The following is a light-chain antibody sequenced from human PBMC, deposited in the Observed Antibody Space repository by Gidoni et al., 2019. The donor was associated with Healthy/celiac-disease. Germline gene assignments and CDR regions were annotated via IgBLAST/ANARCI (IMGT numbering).Light chain of an antibody. V-gene: IGKV3-20*01. Sequence: IVLTQSPGPLSLSPVERATLSCRASQSVSSSYLAWYQQKPGQAPRLLIYGASSRATGIPDRFSGSGSGTDFTLTISRLEPEDFAVYYCQQYGSSPPGTFGQGTKVEIK. CDR1: QSVSSSY. CDR3: QQYGSSPPGT. CDR2: GAS. J-gene: IGKJ1*01.